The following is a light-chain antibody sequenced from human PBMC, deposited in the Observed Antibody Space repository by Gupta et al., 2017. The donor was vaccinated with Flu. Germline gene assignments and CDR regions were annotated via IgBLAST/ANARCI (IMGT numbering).Light chain of an antibody. Sequence: PATLSVSPGENATLSCRASQSIANNLAWFQQRPGQAPRLLIYGASTRGTTLPARFSGSGSGTEFTLTISSLQSEDFAVYYCQQYHDWPRTFGPGTKVEVK. V-gene: IGKV3-15*01. CDR1: QSIANN. CDR2: GAS. CDR3: QQYHDWPRT. J-gene: IGKJ1*01.